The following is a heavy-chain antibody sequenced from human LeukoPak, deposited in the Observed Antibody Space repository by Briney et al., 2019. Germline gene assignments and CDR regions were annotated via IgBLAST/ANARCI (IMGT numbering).Heavy chain of an antibody. CDR2: IKQDGSHK. Sequence: GGSLRLSCAASGFTFSSYWMSWVRQAPGKGLEWVANIKQDGSHKNYADSVKGRFTISRDNAKNSLYLQMNSLRAEDTAVYYCASFDSSGGKRYNWNSPPPNWGQGTLVTVSS. CDR1: GFTFSSYW. V-gene: IGHV3-7*01. J-gene: IGHJ4*02. CDR3: ASFDSSGGKRYNWNSPPPN. D-gene: IGHD1-1*01.